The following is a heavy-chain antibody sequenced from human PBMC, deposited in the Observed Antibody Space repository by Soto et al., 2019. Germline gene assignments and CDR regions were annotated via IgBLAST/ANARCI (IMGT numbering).Heavy chain of an antibody. D-gene: IGHD4-17*01. CDR1: GFTFSSYW. Sequence: GGSLRLSCAASGFTFSSYWMHWVRQAPGKGLVWVSRINSDGSSTSYADSVKGRFTISRDNAKNTLYLQMNSLRAEDTAVYYCARASMTTVTTDFVYYYYYMDVWGKGTTVTVSS. CDR2: INSDGSST. V-gene: IGHV3-74*01. CDR3: ARASMTTVTTDFVYYYYYMDV. J-gene: IGHJ6*03.